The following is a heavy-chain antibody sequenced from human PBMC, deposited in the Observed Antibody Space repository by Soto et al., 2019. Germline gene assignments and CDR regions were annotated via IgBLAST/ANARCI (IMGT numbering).Heavy chain of an antibody. Sequence: QVQLVQSGAEVKKPGASVKVSCKASGYTFTSYGISWVRQAPGQGLEWMGWINAYNGKTNYAQKLQGRVTMTTDTXXXXXXXXXXXXXXXXXXXXXCARVLPPFDPWCQGTLVTVSS. CDR2: INAYNGKT. V-gene: IGHV1-18*01. D-gene: IGHD3-10*01. CDR3: ARVLPPFDP. CDR1: GYTFTSYG. J-gene: IGHJ5*02.